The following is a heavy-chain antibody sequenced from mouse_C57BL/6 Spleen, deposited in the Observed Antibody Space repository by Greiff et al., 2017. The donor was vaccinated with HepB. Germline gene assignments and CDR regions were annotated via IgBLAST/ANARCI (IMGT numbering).Heavy chain of an antibody. Sequence: EVQLQQSGPELVKPGASVKISCKASGYTFTDYYMNWVKQSHGKSLEWIGDINPNNGGTSYNQKFKGKSTLTVDKYSSTAYMELRSLPSEDSAVYYCARGGLIYDGYYEGAMDYGGQGTSVTVSS. J-gene: IGHJ4*01. D-gene: IGHD2-3*01. CDR3: ARGGLIYDGYYEGAMDY. CDR1: GYTFTDYY. CDR2: INPNNGGT. V-gene: IGHV1-26*01.